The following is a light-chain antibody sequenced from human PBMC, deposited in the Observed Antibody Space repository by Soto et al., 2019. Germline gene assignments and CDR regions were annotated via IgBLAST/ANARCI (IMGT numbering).Light chain of an antibody. V-gene: IGKV3-15*01. CDR3: QHGHNWPLT. Sequence: EIAMTQSPATLSVSPGERATLSCRASQSISTELAWYQQIPGQPPRLLIYSASTRATGVPARFTGSGSGSEFTLTISGLQSGDFAIYYCQHGHNWPLTFGQGTRLEI. CDR1: QSISTE. J-gene: IGKJ2*01. CDR2: SAS.